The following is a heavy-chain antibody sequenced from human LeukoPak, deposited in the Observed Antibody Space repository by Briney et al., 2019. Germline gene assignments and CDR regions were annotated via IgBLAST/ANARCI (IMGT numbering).Heavy chain of an antibody. Sequence: KPSETLSLTCTVSGDSISTNNYYWGWVRQPPGKGLEWIETIYYTGRTYDNPSLKSQVTVSVDTSKNQFSLKLSSVTAADTAVYYCARLLYDRSGYYYFDYWGQGTLVTVSS. CDR1: GDSISTNNYY. J-gene: IGHJ4*02. CDR3: ARLLYDRSGYYYFDY. D-gene: IGHD3-22*01. V-gene: IGHV4-39*01. CDR2: IYYTGRT.